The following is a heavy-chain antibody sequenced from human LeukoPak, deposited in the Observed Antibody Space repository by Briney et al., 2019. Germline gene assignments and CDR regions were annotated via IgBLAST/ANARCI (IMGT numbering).Heavy chain of an antibody. J-gene: IGHJ4*02. D-gene: IGHD2-21*02. V-gene: IGHV3-7*01. CDR1: GFTFSSYW. Sequence: GGSLRLSCAASGFTFSSYWMSWVRQAPGKGLEWVANIKQDGSEKYYVDSVKGRFTISRDNAKNSLYLQMNSLRAEDTAVYYCARVLGSLVTAKQPVGYWGQGTLVTVSS. CDR2: IKQDGSEK. CDR3: ARVLGSLVTAKQPVGY.